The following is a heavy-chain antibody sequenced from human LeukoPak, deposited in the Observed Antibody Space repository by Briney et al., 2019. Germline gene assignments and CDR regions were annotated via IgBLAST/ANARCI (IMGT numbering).Heavy chain of an antibody. V-gene: IGHV3-21*01. CDR2: ISSSSSYI. D-gene: IGHD2-2*01. J-gene: IGHJ4*02. Sequence: GGSLRLSCAASGFTFSSYSMNWVRQAPGKGLEWVSSISSSSSYIYYADSVKGRFTISRDNAKNSLYLQMNSLRAEDTAVYYCARLRCRRNGDFDYCGQGTLVTVSS. CDR3: ARLRCRRNGDFDY. CDR1: GFTFSSYS.